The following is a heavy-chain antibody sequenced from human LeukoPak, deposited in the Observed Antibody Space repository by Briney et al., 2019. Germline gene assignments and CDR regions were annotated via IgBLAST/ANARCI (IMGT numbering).Heavy chain of an antibody. Sequence: AETLSLTCSVSGASIVSNYWSWIRQPAGKGLEWIGRIYNTVSTNYSPSLKSRVTMSVDTSRNQLSLKLTSVTGPDTAVYFCARLRFFDSTGYSAAHYMDVWGKGTTVIVSS. V-gene: IGHV4-4*07. CDR2: IYNTVST. D-gene: IGHD3-22*01. J-gene: IGHJ6*03. CDR1: GASIVSNY. CDR3: ARLRFFDSTGYSAAHYMDV.